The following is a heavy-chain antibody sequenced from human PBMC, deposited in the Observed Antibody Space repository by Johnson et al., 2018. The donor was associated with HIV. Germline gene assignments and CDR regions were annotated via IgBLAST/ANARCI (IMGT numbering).Heavy chain of an antibody. CDR2: ISYDGTYE. J-gene: IGHJ3*01. Sequence: QVQLVESGGGVVQPGTSLRLSCAASGFTFSTYGMHWVRQAPGKGLEWVAVISYDGTYEFYADSVKGRFTISRDNSKSTLYLQMSSLRVEDTAVYYCAKIYLVQQRRDPFDFWGQGTLVTVSS. V-gene: IGHV3-30*18. CDR1: GFTFSTYG. D-gene: IGHD6-13*01. CDR3: AKIYLVQQRRDPFDF.